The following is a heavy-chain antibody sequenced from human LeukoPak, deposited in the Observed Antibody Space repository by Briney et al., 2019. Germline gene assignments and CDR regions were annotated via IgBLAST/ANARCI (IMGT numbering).Heavy chain of an antibody. Sequence: GGSLRLSCAASGFTFSKYWMLWVRQATGKGLEWVSGIGTAGDTYYPASVKGRFTISRENAKNSLYLQMNSLRAGDTAVYYCARDLGGGDDYWGQGTLVTVSS. CDR1: GFTFSKYW. CDR2: IGTAGDT. CDR3: ARDLGGGDDY. D-gene: IGHD2-21*01. V-gene: IGHV3-13*01. J-gene: IGHJ4*02.